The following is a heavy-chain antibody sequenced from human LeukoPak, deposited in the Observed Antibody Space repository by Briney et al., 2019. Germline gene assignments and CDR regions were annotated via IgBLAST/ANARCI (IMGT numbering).Heavy chain of an antibody. D-gene: IGHD3-10*01. V-gene: IGHV4-38-2*02. CDR1: GYSINSAYY. J-gene: IGHJ5*02. Sequence: SETLSLTCTVSGYSINSAYYWGWIRQPPGKGLEWIGTMYHSGITYYNLSLKSRATISVDTSKNQFSLKLNSVTAADTAVYYCARLTPGKNWFDPWGHGTLVTVSS. CDR3: ARLTPGKNWFDP. CDR2: MYHSGIT.